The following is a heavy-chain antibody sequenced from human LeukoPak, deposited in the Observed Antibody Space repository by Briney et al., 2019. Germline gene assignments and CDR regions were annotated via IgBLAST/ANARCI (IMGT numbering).Heavy chain of an antibody. D-gene: IGHD6-19*01. V-gene: IGHV4-39*07. CDR3: VRDVGSSGWYDY. Sequence: SETLSLTCTVSGVSINSNTYYWGWVRQPPGKGLEWIASFYYTATTYYNPSLKRRVNISIDTSKNQFSLKLMSVTAADTAVYYCVRDVGSSGWYDYWGQGTLVTVSS. CDR2: FYYTATT. J-gene: IGHJ4*02. CDR1: GVSINSNTYY.